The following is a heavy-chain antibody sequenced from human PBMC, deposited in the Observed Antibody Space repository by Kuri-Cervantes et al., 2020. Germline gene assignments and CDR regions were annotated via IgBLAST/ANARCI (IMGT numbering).Heavy chain of an antibody. J-gene: IGHJ4*02. CDR1: GFTFSSYA. CDR3: AKPDRGVVKDY. CDR2: ISVSGGST. D-gene: IGHD4-23*01. V-gene: IGHV3-23*01. Sequence: GESLKISCAASGFTFSSYAMSWVRQAPGKGLEWVSAISVSGGSTYYADSVKGRFTISRDNSKNTLYLQMNSLRAEDTAVYYCAKPDRGVVKDYWGQGTLVTVSS.